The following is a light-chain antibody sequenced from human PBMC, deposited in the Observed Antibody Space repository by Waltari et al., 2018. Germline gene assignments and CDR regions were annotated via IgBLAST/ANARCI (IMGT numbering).Light chain of an antibody. Sequence: QSVLTQPPSVSGAPGQRVTISCTGTSSNIGAGPDVHWYQQFPGTAPKLLIYGNSNRPSGVPDRFSGSKSDTSASLTITGLQAEDEADYFCHSLDSSLSTGVVFGGGTKVTVL. J-gene: IGLJ2*01. CDR1: SSNIGAGPD. V-gene: IGLV1-40*01. CDR2: GNS. CDR3: HSLDSSLSTGVV.